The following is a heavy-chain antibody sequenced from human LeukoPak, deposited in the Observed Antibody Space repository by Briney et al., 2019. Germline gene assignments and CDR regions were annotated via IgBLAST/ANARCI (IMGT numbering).Heavy chain of an antibody. CDR1: GGSISSYY. D-gene: IGHD2-15*01. CDR2: NYYSGIT. CDR3: AREDYCGGGSCYSGYFQH. Sequence: SETLSLTCTVSGGSISSYYWSWIRQPPGKGLEWIGYNYYSGITDYNPSLRSRVTISVDTSKNQFSLKLSSVTAADTAVYYCAREDYCGGGSCYSGYFQHWGQGTLVTVSS. V-gene: IGHV4-59*01. J-gene: IGHJ1*01.